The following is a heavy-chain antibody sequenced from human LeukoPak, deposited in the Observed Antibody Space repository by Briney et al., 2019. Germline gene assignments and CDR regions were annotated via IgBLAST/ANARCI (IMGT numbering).Heavy chain of an antibody. CDR2: IRSSGDST. CDR1: GFTFSSYG. Sequence: PGGSLRLSCAASGFTFSSYGMSWVRQAPGKGLEWVSGIRSSGDSTYYADSVKGRFTISRDNSKNTLYLQMNSLRAEDTALYYCAKDEGPSSDAFDMWGQGTMVTVPS. CDR3: AKDEGPSSDAFDM. J-gene: IGHJ3*02. V-gene: IGHV3-23*01.